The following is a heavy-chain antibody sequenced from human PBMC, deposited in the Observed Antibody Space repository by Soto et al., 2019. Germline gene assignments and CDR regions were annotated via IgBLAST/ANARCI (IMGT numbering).Heavy chain of an antibody. CDR1: GYTFTSYY. J-gene: IGHJ4*02. V-gene: IGHV1-46*01. Sequence: ASVKVSCKASGYTFTSYYMNWVRQAPGQGLEWLGIINPSGGYTTYAQRFQGRVTITSDTSASTAYMELSSLRSEDTAVYYCARDLCPDYYDCDPTPATFFDYWGQGTLVTVSS. CDR3: ARDLCPDYYDCDPTPATFFDY. D-gene: IGHD3-22*01. CDR2: INPSGGYT.